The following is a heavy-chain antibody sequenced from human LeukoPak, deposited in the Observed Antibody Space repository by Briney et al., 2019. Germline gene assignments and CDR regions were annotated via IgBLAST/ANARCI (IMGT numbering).Heavy chain of an antibody. D-gene: IGHD4-23*01. Sequence: GGSLRLSCAASGFTFSSYWMNWVRQAPGKGLVWVSRIANDGSSTTYADSVKGRFSISRDNAKNTLYLQMNSLRVEDTAVYYCARGRPHGNDYWGQGTLVTVSS. CDR1: GFTFSSYW. CDR2: IANDGSST. V-gene: IGHV3-74*01. CDR3: ARGRPHGNDY. J-gene: IGHJ4*02.